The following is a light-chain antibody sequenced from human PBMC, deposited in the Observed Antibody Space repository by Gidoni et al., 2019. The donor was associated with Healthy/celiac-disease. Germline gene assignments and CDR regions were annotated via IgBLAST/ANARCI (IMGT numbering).Light chain of an antibody. CDR3: GADHGSGSNFGRV. CDR1: SGYSNDK. Sequence: QPVLTQPHSASASLGASVTLTCTLSSGYSNDKVDWYQQRPGKGPRFVMRVGTGGIVGSKGDGIPDRFSVLGSGLNRYLTIKNIQDEDESDYHCGADHGSGSNFGRVFGGGTKLTVL. V-gene: IGLV9-49*01. J-gene: IGLJ3*02. CDR2: VGTGGIVG.